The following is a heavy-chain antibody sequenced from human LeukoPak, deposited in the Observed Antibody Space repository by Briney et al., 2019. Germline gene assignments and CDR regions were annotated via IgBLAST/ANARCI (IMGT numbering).Heavy chain of an antibody. CDR3: ARDLGTIHDYYYYMDV. CDR2: SSPYNGNR. V-gene: IGHV1-18*01. D-gene: IGHD1-14*01. Sequence: ASEKVSCKASVYTFTRYGITLVLHAPGQRLECIVYSSPYNGNRNYAQKLQGRVPMTTDTSTSTAYKELRSLRSEDTAVYYCARDLGTIHDYYYYMDVWGKGTMVTVSS. J-gene: IGHJ6*03. CDR1: VYTFTRYG.